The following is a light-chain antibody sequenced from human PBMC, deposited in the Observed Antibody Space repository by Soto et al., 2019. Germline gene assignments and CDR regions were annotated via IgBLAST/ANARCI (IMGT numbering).Light chain of an antibody. CDR2: EVS. CDR1: SSDVGGYNY. Sequence: QSALTQPASVSGSPGQSIIISCTGTSSDVGGYNYVSWYQQHPGKAPKLMIYEVSNRPSGVSDRFSGSKSGNTASLTISGLQAEDEADYYCSSYTSSSTGVFGGGPKLTV. CDR3: SSYTSSSTGV. J-gene: IGLJ3*02. V-gene: IGLV2-14*01.